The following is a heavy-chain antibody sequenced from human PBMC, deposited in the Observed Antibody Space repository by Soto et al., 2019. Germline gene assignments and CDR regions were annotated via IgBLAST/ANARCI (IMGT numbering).Heavy chain of an antibody. CDR1: GGSISSGGYY. V-gene: IGHV4-31*03. J-gene: IGHJ6*02. CDR3: ARVMYWTNYYYGMDV. D-gene: IGHD2-15*01. CDR2: IYYSGST. Sequence: LSLTCTVSGGSISSGGYYWSWIRQHPGKGLEWIGYIYYSGSTYYNPSLKSRVTISVDTSKNQFSLKLSSVTAADTAVYYCARVMYWTNYYYGMDVWGQGTTVTVSS.